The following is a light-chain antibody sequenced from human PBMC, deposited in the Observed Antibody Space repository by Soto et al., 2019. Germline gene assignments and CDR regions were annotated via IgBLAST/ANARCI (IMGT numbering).Light chain of an antibody. Sequence: DIQLAESRSSLSASVCDQVTIPCRASQSIRSYLNWVQQKPGKAPKLLIYDASSLQTGVPSRFSGSGSGTDFSLTISSLQPEDFATYYCQQSYSTPRTFGQGSKVDI. CDR1: QSIRSY. CDR3: QQSYSTPRT. J-gene: IGKJ1*01. CDR2: DAS. V-gene: IGKV1-39*01.